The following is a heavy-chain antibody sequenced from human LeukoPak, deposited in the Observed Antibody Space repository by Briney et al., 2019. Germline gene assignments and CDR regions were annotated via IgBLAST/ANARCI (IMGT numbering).Heavy chain of an antibody. CDR3: ARGLMVYTTDYYYYYMDV. D-gene: IGHD2-8*01. CDR1: GGTFSSYA. V-gene: IGHV1-69*01. CDR2: IIPIFGTA. Sequence: SVKVSCKASGGTFSSYAISWVRQAPGQGLEWMGGIIPIFGTANYAQKFQGRVTITADESTSTAYMELSSLRSEDTAVYYCARGLMVYTTDYYYYYMDVRGKGTTVTVSS. J-gene: IGHJ6*03.